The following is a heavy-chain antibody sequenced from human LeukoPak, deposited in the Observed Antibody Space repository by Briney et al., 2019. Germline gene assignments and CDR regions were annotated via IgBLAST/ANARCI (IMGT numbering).Heavy chain of an antibody. CDR3: ARPHRDSSGYYYYYYMDV. CDR1: GGSISSYY. V-gene: IGHV4-59*08. J-gene: IGHJ6*03. D-gene: IGHD3-22*01. Sequence: SGTLSLTCTVSGGSISSYYWSWIRQPPGKGLEWIGYIYYSGSTNYNPSLKSRVTISVDTSKNQFSLKLSSVTAADTAVYYCARPHRDSSGYYYYYYMDVWGKGTTVTVSS. CDR2: IYYSGST.